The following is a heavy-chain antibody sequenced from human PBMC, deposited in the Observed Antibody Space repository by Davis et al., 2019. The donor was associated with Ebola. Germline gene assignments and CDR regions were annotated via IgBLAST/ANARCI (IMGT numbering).Heavy chain of an antibody. J-gene: IGHJ6*02. CDR1: GASVTSYF. D-gene: IGHD6-19*01. Sequence: SETLSLTCTVSGASVTSYFWSWLRQPPGKALEWIGYIFHTGSTNYSPSLNSRVSISVDTFKNQFSLNLTSVTAADTAVYFCARAPLSDYYAMDVWAKGPRSPSP. CDR3: ARAPLSDYYAMDV. CDR2: IFHTGST. V-gene: IGHV4-59*02.